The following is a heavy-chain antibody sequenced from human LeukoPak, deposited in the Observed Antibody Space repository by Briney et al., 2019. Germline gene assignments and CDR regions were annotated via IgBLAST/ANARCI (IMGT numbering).Heavy chain of an antibody. V-gene: IGHV4-4*07. J-gene: IGHJ6*02. D-gene: IGHD3-10*01. CDR1: GGSISSYY. Sequence: PSETLSLTCTVSGGSISSYYWSWIRQPAGKGLEWIGRIYTSGSTNYNPSLKRRVTMSVDTSKNQFSLKLSSVTAADTAVYYCARDLTMVRGVSSYYYYYGMDVWGQGTTVTVSS. CDR3: ARDLTMVRGVSSYYYYYGMDV. CDR2: IYTSGST.